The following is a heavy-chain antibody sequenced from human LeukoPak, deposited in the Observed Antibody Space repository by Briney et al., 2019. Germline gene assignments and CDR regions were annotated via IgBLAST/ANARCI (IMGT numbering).Heavy chain of an antibody. D-gene: IGHD4-23*01. V-gene: IGHV4-4*07. Sequence: PSETLSLTCTVSGGSISSHDWSWIRQPAGKGLEWIGRLYTTGTTDYNPSLSSGTTNYNPSLKSRVTVSVDTSKNQFSLKLSSVTAADTAVYYCARPGDYGGNLDAFDIWGQGTMVTVSS. CDR3: ARPGDYGGNLDAFDI. CDR2: LYTTGTTDYNPSLSSGTT. CDR1: GGSISSHD. J-gene: IGHJ3*02.